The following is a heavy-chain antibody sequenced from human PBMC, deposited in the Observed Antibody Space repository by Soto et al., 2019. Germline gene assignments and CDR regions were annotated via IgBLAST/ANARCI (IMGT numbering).Heavy chain of an antibody. CDR1: GYTFTSYS. CDR3: ARDQGYVVY. Sequence: ASVKISCRASGYTFTSYSIHWVRQAPGQGLEWIGWINTDNGEAKYSQKFQGRVTVTRDTSATTAYMEVSSLRSEDTAVYYCARDQGYVVYCVSGTLATVSS. V-gene: IGHV1-3*04. CDR2: INTDNGEA. J-gene: IGHJ4*02.